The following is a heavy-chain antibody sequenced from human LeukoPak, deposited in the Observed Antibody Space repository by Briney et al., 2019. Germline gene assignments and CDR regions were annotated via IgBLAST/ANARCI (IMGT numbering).Heavy chain of an antibody. CDR1: GFTFSDYY. D-gene: IGHD6-13*01. Sequence: GGSLRLSCAASGFTFSDYYMSWIRQAPGKGLECVSYIRGSGSDIYYADSVKGRFTISRDSAKNSLYLQMNSLRAEDTAVYYCARATAAGYYYYYMDVWGKGTTVTVSS. CDR2: IRGSGSDI. J-gene: IGHJ6*03. CDR3: ARATAAGYYYYYMDV. V-gene: IGHV3-11*04.